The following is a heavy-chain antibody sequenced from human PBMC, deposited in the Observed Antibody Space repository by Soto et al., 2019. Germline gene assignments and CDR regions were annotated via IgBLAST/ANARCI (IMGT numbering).Heavy chain of an antibody. D-gene: IGHD3-10*01. Sequence: QVQLVQSGAEVRKPGASVKVSCKASGYTFSNFGLSWVRQAPGQGLEWMGWISDYNGNTHYAQKLQGRLIMPTDTSTRTAYVELRSLTSDDPAVYFCAREGYYSGSGTYSPPRYSEMDVWGPGTTVTVSS. CDR1: GYTFSNFG. CDR3: AREGYYSGSGTYSPPRYSEMDV. CDR2: ISDYNGNT. V-gene: IGHV1-18*01. J-gene: IGHJ6*02.